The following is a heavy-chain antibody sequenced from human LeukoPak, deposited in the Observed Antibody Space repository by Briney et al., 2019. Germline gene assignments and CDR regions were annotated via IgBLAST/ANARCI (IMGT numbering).Heavy chain of an antibody. Sequence: PGGSLRLSRGVWGLTLQDYCMRGVGHAAAKGREGVAGNNWNGGSTVYADVVKGGFTNSRDNAQNSLYLEMKSLRGDDTALYYCATDLKRSIEGEQQLVHVKTWFDPWGQGTLVTVSS. CDR2: NNWNGGST. V-gene: IGHV3-20*04. CDR3: ATDLKRSIEGEQQLVHVKTWFDP. CDR1: GLTLQDYC. J-gene: IGHJ5*02. D-gene: IGHD6-13*01.